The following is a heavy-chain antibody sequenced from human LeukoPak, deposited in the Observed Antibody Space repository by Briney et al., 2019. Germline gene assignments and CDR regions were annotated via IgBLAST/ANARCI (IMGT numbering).Heavy chain of an antibody. J-gene: IGHJ3*02. CDR3: ARDSPNPLLLWFGELGGIDAFDI. Sequence: SETLSLTCAVYGGSFSGYYWSWIRQPPGKGLEWIGYVYYAGSTNYNPSLKSRVTISVDTSKNQVSLKLSSVTAADTAVYYCARDSPNPLLLWFGELGGIDAFDIWGQGTMVTVSS. D-gene: IGHD3-10*01. CDR1: GGSFSGYY. CDR2: VYYAGST. V-gene: IGHV4-59*01.